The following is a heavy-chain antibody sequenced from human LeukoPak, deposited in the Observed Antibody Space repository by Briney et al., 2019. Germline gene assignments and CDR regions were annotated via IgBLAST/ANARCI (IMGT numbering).Heavy chain of an antibody. J-gene: IGHJ4*02. Sequence: GGSLRLSCAASGFTFDDYAMHWVRQAPGKGLEWVSGISWNSGTIGYADSVKGRFTISRDNSKNSLYLQMNSLRAEDTAVYYCARGPSGYHNTGGQGTLVTVSS. V-gene: IGHV3-9*01. CDR3: ARGPSGYHNT. D-gene: IGHD5-12*01. CDR1: GFTFDDYA. CDR2: ISWNSGTI.